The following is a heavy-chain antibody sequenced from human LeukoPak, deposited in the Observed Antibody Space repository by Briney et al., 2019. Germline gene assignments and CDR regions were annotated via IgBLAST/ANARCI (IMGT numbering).Heavy chain of an antibody. Sequence: GSSVKVSCKASGGTFSSYAISWVRQAPGQGLEWMGGIIPIFGTANYAQKFQGRVTITADESTSTAYMELSSLRSEDTAVYYCARNCDFWSGYHPKYYYGMDVWGQGTTVTVSS. CDR3: ARNCDFWSGYHPKYYYGMDV. D-gene: IGHD3-3*01. V-gene: IGHV1-69*01. CDR2: IIPIFGTA. J-gene: IGHJ6*02. CDR1: GGTFSSYA.